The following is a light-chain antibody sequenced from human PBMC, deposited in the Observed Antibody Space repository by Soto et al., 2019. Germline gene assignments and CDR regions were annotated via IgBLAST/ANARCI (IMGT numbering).Light chain of an antibody. J-gene: IGKJ2*03. CDR1: QSISSY. CDR2: GAS. CDR3: QQSYTVLYS. Sequence: DIQMTQSPYSLSASVGDRVTITCRASQSISSYLNWYQQKPGKAPKLLIFGASSLQGGVPSRFSGSGTGTDFTLTISSLQPEDFATYYCQQSYTVLYSFGQGTKVEIK. V-gene: IGKV1-39*01.